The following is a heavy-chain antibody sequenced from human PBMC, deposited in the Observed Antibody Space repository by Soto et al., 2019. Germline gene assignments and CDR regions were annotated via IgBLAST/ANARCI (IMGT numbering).Heavy chain of an antibody. CDR3: ARIVESGYTIDFDL. CDR2: IYYSGST. V-gene: IGHV4-30-4*01. CDR1: GGSISSSDYY. J-gene: IGHJ2*01. D-gene: IGHD3-16*02. Sequence: QVQLQESGPGLVKPSQTLSVTCTVPGGSISSSDYYWSWIRQPPGKGLEWIGYIYYSGSTNYNPSLSSRVSISVDTSKNQFSLNLSSVTAADTAVYYCARIVESGYTIDFDLWGRGTLVTVPS.